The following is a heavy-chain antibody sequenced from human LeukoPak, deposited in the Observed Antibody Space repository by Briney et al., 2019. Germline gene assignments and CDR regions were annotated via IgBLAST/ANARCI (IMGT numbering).Heavy chain of an antibody. V-gene: IGHV3-74*01. CDR1: GLTFSNYG. CDR2: VGSDGSST. Sequence: TGGSLRLSFAASGLTFSNYGMHWVRQAPGKGLVWVSRVGSDGSSTTYADSVKGRFTISRDNAKNTLYLQMNGLRAEDTAVYYCARDDFLTYWGQGTLVTVSS. CDR3: ARDDFLTY. J-gene: IGHJ4*02. D-gene: IGHD2/OR15-2a*01.